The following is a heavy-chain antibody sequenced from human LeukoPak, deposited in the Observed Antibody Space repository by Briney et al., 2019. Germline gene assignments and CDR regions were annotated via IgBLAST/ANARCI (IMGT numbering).Heavy chain of an antibody. CDR1: GGSISSYY. CDR3: ARQGGGYNYLINFDY. J-gene: IGHJ4*02. D-gene: IGHD5-24*01. Sequence: SETLSLTCTVSGGSISSYYWSWIRQPPGKGLEWIGYIYYSGSTNYNPSLKSRVTISVDTSKNQFSLKLSSVTAADTAVYYCARQGGGYNYLINFDYWGQGTLVTVSS. V-gene: IGHV4-59*08. CDR2: IYYSGST.